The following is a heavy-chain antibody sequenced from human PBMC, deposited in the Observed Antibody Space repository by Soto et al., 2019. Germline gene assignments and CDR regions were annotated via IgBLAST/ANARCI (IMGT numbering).Heavy chain of an antibody. J-gene: IGHJ2*01. CDR2: ISSSSSYT. D-gene: IGHD3-22*01. Sequence: QVQLVESGGGLVKPGGSLRLSCAASGFTFSDYYMSWIRQAPGKGLEWVSYISSSSSYTNYADSVKGRFTISRDNAKNSLYLQMNSLRAEATAVYYCARGSLGSGYYTVGYFDLWGRGTLVTVSS. CDR1: GFTFSDYY. CDR3: ARGSLGSGYYTVGYFDL. V-gene: IGHV3-11*06.